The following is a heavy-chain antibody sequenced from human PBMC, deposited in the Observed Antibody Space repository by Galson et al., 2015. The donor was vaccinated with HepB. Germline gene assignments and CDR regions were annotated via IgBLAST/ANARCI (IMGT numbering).Heavy chain of an antibody. CDR1: GFTVSSNY. CDR2: IYSGGST. V-gene: IGHV3-66*01. CDR3: ARAKKTEAFDI. J-gene: IGHJ3*02. Sequence: SLRLSCAASGFTVSSNYMSWVRQAPGKGLEWVSVIYSGGSTYYADSVKGRFTISRDNSKNTLYLQMNSLRAEDTAVYYCARAKKTEAFDIRGQGTMVTVSS.